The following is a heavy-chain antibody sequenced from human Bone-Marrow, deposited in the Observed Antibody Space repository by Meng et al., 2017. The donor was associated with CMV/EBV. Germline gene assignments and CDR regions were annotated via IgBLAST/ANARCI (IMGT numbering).Heavy chain of an antibody. J-gene: IGHJ4*02. CDR1: GFTFSGSA. Sequence: GESLKISCAASGFTFSGSAMHWVRQASGKGLEWVGRIRSKANSYATAYSASVKGRFTIPRDESRNTAYLQMNSLKTEVTAVYYCTEQGVMRGSGRYYTADYWGQGTLVTVSS. D-gene: IGHD3-10*01. CDR3: TEQGVMRGSGRYYTADY. V-gene: IGHV3-73*01. CDR2: IRSKANSYAT.